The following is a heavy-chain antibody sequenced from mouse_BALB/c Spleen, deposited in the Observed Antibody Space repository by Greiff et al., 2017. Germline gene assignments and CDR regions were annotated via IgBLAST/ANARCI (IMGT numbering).Heavy chain of an antibody. CDR3: ARHQGMITTAWFAY. V-gene: IGHV5-6*01. Sequence: EVKLVESGGDLVKPGGSLKLSCAASGFTFSSYGMSWVRQTPDKRLEWVATISSGGSYTYYPDSVKGRFTISRDNAKNTLYLQMSSLKSEDTAMYYCARHQGMITTAWFAYWGQGTLVTVSA. CDR2: ISSGGSYT. CDR1: GFTFSSYG. J-gene: IGHJ3*01. D-gene: IGHD2-4*01.